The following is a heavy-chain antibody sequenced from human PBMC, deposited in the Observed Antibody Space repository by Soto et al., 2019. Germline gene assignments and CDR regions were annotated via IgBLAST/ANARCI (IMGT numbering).Heavy chain of an antibody. V-gene: IGHV3-74*01. CDR2: INSDGSST. CDR3: AREEEDTAMVRPPYYYGMDV. Sequence: GGSLRLSCAASGFTFSSYWMHWVRQAPGKGLVWVSRINSDGSSTSYADSVKGRFTISRDNAKNTLYLQMNSLRAEDTAVYYCAREEEDTAMVRPPYYYGMDVWGQGTTVTVSS. J-gene: IGHJ6*02. CDR1: GFTFSSYW. D-gene: IGHD5-18*01.